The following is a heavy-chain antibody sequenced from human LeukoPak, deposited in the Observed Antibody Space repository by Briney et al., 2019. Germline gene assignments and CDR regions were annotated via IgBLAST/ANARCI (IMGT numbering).Heavy chain of an antibody. CDR3: ARDQGIAVATH. D-gene: IGHD6-19*01. CDR2: IYSGGST. J-gene: IGHJ4*02. Sequence: GGSLRLSCAASGFTVSNNYMSWVRQAPGKGLEWISDIYSGGSTDYADSVRGRFTISRDDFRNTLHLQMNSLRAEDTAVYYCARDQGIAVATHWGQGTLVTVSS. V-gene: IGHV3-66*01. CDR1: GFTVSNNY.